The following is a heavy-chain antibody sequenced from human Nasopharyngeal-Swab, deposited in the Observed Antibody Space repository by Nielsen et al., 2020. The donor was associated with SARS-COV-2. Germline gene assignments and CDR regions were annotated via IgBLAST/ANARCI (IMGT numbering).Heavy chain of an antibody. CDR2: CSGGGNC. Sequence: SETLSLTCTVSGVSYDFMESFYWAWIRQAPGQGLEWIGSCSGGGNCTFNPSLKRRVTISVHTPKNQFSLKLSSVTAADTAVYYCARRGRASWGPAGNSGGYFDYWGQGTLVTVSS. CDR1: GVSYDFMESFY. V-gene: IGHV4-61*01. CDR3: ARRGRASWGPAGNSGGYFDY. J-gene: IGHJ4*02. D-gene: IGHD2/OR15-2a*01.